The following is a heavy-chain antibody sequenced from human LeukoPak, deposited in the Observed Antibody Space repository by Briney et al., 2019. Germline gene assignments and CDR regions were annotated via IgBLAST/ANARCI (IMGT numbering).Heavy chain of an antibody. CDR3: ASHISAAAEIHAFDI. Sequence: GESLKISCKGSGHSFTSYWIGWVRHMPGKGLEWMGIIYPGDSDTRYSPSFQGQVTISADKSISTAYLQWSSLKASDTAMYYCASHISAAAEIHAFDIWGQGTMVTVSS. V-gene: IGHV5-51*01. J-gene: IGHJ3*02. CDR1: GHSFTSYW. D-gene: IGHD6-13*01. CDR2: IYPGDSDT.